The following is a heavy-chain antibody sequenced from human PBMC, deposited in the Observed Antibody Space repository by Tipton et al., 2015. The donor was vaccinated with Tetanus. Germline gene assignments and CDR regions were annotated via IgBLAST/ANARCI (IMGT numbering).Heavy chain of an antibody. Sequence: TLSLTCTVSGDSLVRGGYYWTWIRHLPGKGLEWIGYTYHTGAAHYNPSLKSRVTLSVDMSKNQFFLKMISMTAADTAVYYCARAAGFLGLTHDFWGRGTLVSVSS. V-gene: IGHV4-31*03. CDR1: GDSLVRGGYY. CDR3: ARAAGFLGLTHDF. J-gene: IGHJ4*02. CDR2: TYHTGAA. D-gene: IGHD2/OR15-2a*01.